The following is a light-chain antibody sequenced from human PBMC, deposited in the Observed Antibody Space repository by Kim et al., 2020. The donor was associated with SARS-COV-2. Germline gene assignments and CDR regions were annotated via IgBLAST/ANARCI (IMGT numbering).Light chain of an antibody. CDR3: MQGTHWPFT. CDR1: ESLVYSDGNIY. J-gene: IGKJ3*01. V-gene: IGKV2-30*01. Sequence: PASVACRSSESLVYSDGNIYLTWFHQRPGQSPRRLIYKVSDRDSGVPDRFSGSGSGTDFTLQISSVEAEDVGVYYCMQGTHWPFTFGPGTKVDIK. CDR2: KVS.